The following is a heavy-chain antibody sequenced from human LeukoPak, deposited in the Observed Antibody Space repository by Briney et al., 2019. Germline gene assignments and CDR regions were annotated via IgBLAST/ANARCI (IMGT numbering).Heavy chain of an antibody. CDR1: GGSFSGYY. D-gene: IGHD2-21*01. CDR3: ARDLGVRGMDV. Sequence: SETLSLTCAVYGGSFSGYYWSWIRQPPGKGLEWIGEINHSGSTNYNPSLKSRVTISVDTSKTQFSLRLSSVSAADTAIYYCARDLGVRGMDVWGQGTTVTVSS. CDR2: INHSGST. V-gene: IGHV4-34*01. J-gene: IGHJ6*02.